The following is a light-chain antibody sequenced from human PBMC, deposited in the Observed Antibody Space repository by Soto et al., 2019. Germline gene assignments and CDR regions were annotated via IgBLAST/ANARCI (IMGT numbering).Light chain of an antibody. J-gene: IGLJ2*01. CDR1: SSDVGGYNY. Sequence: ALTQPASVSGSPGQSITFSCTGTSSDVGGYNYVSWYQQRPGKAPKLLIYGVSDRPSGVSGRFSGSKSDNTASLTISGLQAEDEADYYCSSYTSSSTYVVFGGGTKLTVL. V-gene: IGLV2-14*03. CDR3: SSYTSSSTYVV. CDR2: GVS.